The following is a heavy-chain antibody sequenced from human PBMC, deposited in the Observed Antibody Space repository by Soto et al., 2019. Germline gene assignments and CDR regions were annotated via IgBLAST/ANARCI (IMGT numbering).Heavy chain of an antibody. CDR2: IYYSGST. J-gene: IGHJ6*02. Sequence: SETLSLTCTVSGGSVSSGSYYWGWIRQPPGKGLEWIGYIYYSGSTNYNPSLKSRVTISVDTSKDQFSLKLSSVTAADTAVYFCARPLYTYGSTHVLGQAPTVTVPS. D-gene: IGHD5-18*01. CDR3: ARPLYTYGSTHV. CDR1: GGSVSSGSYY. V-gene: IGHV4-61*01.